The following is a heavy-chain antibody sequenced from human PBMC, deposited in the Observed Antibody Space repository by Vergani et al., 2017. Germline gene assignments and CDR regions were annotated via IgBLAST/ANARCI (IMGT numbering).Heavy chain of an antibody. J-gene: IGHJ4*02. CDR1: GFTFSSYA. V-gene: IGHV3-30-3*01. CDR2: ISYDGSNK. D-gene: IGHD3-9*01. Sequence: QVQLVESGGGVVPPGRSLRLSCAASGFTFSSYAMHWVRQAPGKGLEWVAVISYDGSNKYYADSVKGRFTISRDNSKNTLYLQMNSLRAEDTAVYYCARDGYDILTGYTFDYWGQGTLVTVSS. CDR3: ARDGYDILTGYTFDY.